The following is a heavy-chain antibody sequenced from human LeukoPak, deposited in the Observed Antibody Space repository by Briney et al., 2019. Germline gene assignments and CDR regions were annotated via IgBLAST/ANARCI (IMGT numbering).Heavy chain of an antibody. CDR2: ISGSGSHT. V-gene: IGHV3-23*01. D-gene: IGHD3-10*02. J-gene: IGHJ4*02. CDR3: AKDVRGYNRPFDY. Sequence: PGGSLRLSCAASGFSFSSHAMNWVRQALGKGLEWVSAISGSGSHTYYADSVRGRFTISRDNSKSTLYLQMNSLRAEDTAVYYCAKDVRGYNRPFDYWGQGTLVTVSS. CDR1: GFSFSSHA.